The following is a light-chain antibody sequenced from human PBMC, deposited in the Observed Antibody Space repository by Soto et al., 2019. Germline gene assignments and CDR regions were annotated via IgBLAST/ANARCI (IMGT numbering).Light chain of an antibody. CDR3: QVWDGSSDQQV. V-gene: IGLV3-21*04. CDR1: NIGSES. CDR2: YDS. J-gene: IGLJ3*02. Sequence: SYELTQPPSVSVAPGETARIACGGNNIGSESVHWYQQKPGQAPVLNIYYDSARPSGIPERFSGSNSGNTATLIISRVEAGDEADYYCQVWDGSSDQQVFGGGTKLTVL.